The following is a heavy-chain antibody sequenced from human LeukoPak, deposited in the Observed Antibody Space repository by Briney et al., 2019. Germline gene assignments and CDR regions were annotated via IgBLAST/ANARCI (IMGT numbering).Heavy chain of an antibody. CDR2: IIPIFGTA. V-gene: IGHV1-69*05. D-gene: IGHD3-22*01. CDR3: ATSYYDSSAPGDY. J-gene: IGHJ4*02. CDR1: GGTFSSYA. Sequence: SVKVSCKASGGTFSSYAISWVRQAPGQGLEWMGGIIPIFGTANYAQKFQGRVTITTDESTSTAYMELSSLRSEDTAVYYCATSYYDSSAPGDYWGQGTLVTVSS.